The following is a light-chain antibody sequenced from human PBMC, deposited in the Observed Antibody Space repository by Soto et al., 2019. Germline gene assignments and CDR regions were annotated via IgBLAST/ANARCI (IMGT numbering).Light chain of an antibody. CDR2: DTS. CDR1: QSLSGW. J-gene: IGKJ1*01. Sequence: DIQMTQSHSTLSASVGDRVTITCRASQSLSGWLAWYQQKPGKAPKLLIYDTSSLKSGVPSRFSGSGSGTEFSLSISSLQPDDFATYDCQQYNSYSRTFGQGAKVDIK. V-gene: IGKV1-5*01. CDR3: QQYNSYSRT.